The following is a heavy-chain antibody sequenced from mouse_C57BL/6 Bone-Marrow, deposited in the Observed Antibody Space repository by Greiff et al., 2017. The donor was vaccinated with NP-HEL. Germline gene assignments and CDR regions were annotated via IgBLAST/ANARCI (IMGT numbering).Heavy chain of an antibody. D-gene: IGHD1-1*01. CDR1: GYTFTSYW. Sequence: VQLQQPGAELVKPGASVKLSCKASGYTFTSYWMQWVKHRPGQGLEWIGEIDPSDSYTNYNQKFKGKATLTVDTSSSTAYMQLSSLTSEDSAVYYCALFYGSSYEDYFDYWGQGTTLTVSS. CDR2: IDPSDSYT. J-gene: IGHJ2*01. V-gene: IGHV1-50*01. CDR3: ALFYGSSYEDYFDY.